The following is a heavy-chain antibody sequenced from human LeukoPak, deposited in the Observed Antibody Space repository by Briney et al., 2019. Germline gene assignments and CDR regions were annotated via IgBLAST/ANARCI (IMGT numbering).Heavy chain of an antibody. D-gene: IGHD1-26*01. CDR1: GFTFDDYA. CDR3: AKCVGATPYYGMDV. Sequence: GRSLRLSCAASGFTFDDYAMHWVRQAPGNGLEWVSGISWNSGSIGYADSVKGRFTISRDNAKNSLYLQMNSLRAEDTALYYCAKCVGATPYYGMDVWGQGSTVTVSS. V-gene: IGHV3-9*01. CDR2: ISWNSGSI. J-gene: IGHJ6*02.